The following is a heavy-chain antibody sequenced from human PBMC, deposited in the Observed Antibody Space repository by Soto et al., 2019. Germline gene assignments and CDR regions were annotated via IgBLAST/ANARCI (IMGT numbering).Heavy chain of an antibody. CDR2: INVYSGST. CDR1: GYTFTSYS. J-gene: IGHJ1*01. CDR3: ARDGLAVTPGIAAY. D-gene: IGHD4-4*01. V-gene: IGHV1-18*01. Sequence: AVKVCCEAAGYTFTSYSISWVRQAPGQGLEWMGWINVYSGSTKYAQKLQGRVTMTTDTSTSTAYMELRSLTSDDTAVYYCARDGLAVTPGIAAYRGQRTPVTGSS.